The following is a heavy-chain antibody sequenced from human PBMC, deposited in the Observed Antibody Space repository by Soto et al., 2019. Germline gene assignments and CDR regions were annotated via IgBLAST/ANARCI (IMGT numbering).Heavy chain of an antibody. Sequence: EVQLVESGGGLVQPGGSLRLSCAASGFTFSSYEMNWVRQAPGKGLEWVSYISSSGSTIYYADSVKGRFTISRDNAKNSLYLQMNSLRAEDTAVYYCASLTMTTVEFIHTPHYDYWGQGTLVTGSS. CDR2: ISSSGSTI. D-gene: IGHD4-4*01. V-gene: IGHV3-48*03. J-gene: IGHJ4*02. CDR1: GFTFSSYE. CDR3: ASLTMTTVEFIHTPHYDY.